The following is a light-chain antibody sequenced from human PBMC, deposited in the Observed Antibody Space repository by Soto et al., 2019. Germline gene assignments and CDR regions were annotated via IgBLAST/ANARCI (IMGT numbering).Light chain of an antibody. Sequence: QSVLMQPPSASSAPGHKVTISCSGSSSNIGGNSVSWYQQLPGTAPKLLIYDDNKRPSGIPDRFSGSKSGTSATLGITGFQTGDEADYYCGSWDSSLSDYVFGTGTKVTVL. CDR1: SSNIGGNS. CDR3: GSWDSSLSDYV. CDR2: DDN. V-gene: IGLV1-51*01. J-gene: IGLJ1*01.